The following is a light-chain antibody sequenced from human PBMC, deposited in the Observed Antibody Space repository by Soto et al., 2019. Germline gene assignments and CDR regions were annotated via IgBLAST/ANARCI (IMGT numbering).Light chain of an antibody. CDR3: QQRSTWPRA. Sequence: EIVLTQSPATLSLSPGERATLSCRASQSVSSYLVWYQQKPDQAPRLLIYDASKRATGIPDRFSGSGSGTDFTLSISSLEPEDFAVYYCQQRSTWPRAFGGGTKV. CDR1: QSVSSY. J-gene: IGKJ4*01. V-gene: IGKV3-11*01. CDR2: DAS.